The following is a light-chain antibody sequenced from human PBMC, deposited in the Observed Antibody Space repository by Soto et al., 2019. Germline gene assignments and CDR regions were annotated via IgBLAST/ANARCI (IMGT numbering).Light chain of an antibody. CDR2: AAS. CDR3: QQVNSYPLT. Sequence: IQLTQSPSSLSASVGDRVTITCRASQDISSYLAWYQQKAGKVPKLLIYAASSLQSGVPSRFSGSGSGTDFTLTISRLQPEDFATYYCQQVNSYPLTFGQGTRLEI. J-gene: IGKJ5*01. V-gene: IGKV1-9*01. CDR1: QDISSY.